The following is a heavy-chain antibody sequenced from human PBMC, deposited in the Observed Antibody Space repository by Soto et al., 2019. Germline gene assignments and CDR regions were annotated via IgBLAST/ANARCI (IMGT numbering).Heavy chain of an antibody. CDR2: ISPDGSRA. CDR1: GFTFSSYW. CDR3: ARVGQGRYYFDS. J-gene: IGHJ4*02. Sequence: EVQLVESGGALVQPGGSLRLSCAGSGFTFSSYWMHWVRQTPGEGLVWVARISPDGSRASCADSVRGRFIISRDNAENTLHLQMNSLRAEDTAVYYCARVGQGRYYFDSWGQGTLVTVSS. V-gene: IGHV3-74*01.